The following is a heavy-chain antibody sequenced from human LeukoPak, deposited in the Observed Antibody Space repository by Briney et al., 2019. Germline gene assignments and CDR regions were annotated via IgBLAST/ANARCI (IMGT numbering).Heavy chain of an antibody. Sequence: LPGGSLRLSCAASGFTFSSYSMNWVRQAPGKGLEWVSYISSSSSTIYYADSVKGRFTISRDNAKNSLYLQMNSLRAEDTAVYYCAGDCSSTSCPFPGYWGQGTLVTVSS. CDR1: GFTFSSYS. CDR2: ISSSSSTI. V-gene: IGHV3-48*01. D-gene: IGHD2-2*01. J-gene: IGHJ4*02. CDR3: AGDCSSTSCPFPGY.